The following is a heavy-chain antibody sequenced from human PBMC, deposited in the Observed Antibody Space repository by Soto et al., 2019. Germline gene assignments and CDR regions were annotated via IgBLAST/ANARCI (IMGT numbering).Heavy chain of an antibody. V-gene: IGHV3-48*03. J-gene: IGHJ6*02. Sequence: GGSLRLSCAASGFTFSSYEMNWVRQAPGKGLEWVSYISSSGSTIYYADSVKGRFTISRDNAKNSLYLQMNSLRAEDTAVYYCARGTDWNYGDYYYGMDVWGQGTTVTVS. D-gene: IGHD1-7*01. CDR1: GFTFSSYE. CDR2: ISSSGSTI. CDR3: ARGTDWNYGDYYYGMDV.